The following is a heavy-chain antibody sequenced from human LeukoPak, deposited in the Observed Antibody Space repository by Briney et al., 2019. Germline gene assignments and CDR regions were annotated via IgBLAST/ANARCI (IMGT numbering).Heavy chain of an antibody. D-gene: IGHD3-10*01. CDR3: AREYLTMVPRYGMDV. J-gene: IGHJ6*02. V-gene: IGHV3-33*01. Sequence: GGSLRLSCAASGFTFSSYGMHWVRQAPGKGLEWVAVIWYDGSNKYYADSVKGRFTISRDNSKITLYLQMNSLRAEDTAVYYCAREYLTMVPRYGMDVWGQGTTVTVSS. CDR1: GFTFSSYG. CDR2: IWYDGSNK.